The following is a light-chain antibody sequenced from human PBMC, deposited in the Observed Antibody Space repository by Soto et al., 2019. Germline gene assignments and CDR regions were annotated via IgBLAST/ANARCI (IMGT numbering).Light chain of an antibody. J-gene: IGLJ1*01. CDR3: VAWDDSLSGLV. CDR2: SNN. Sequence: QSVLTQPPSASVTPGQRVTISCSGRSANIGTNFVCCYQQLPGTAPKLLIYSNNQRPSGVPDRFSGSKSGTSASLAISGLRSEDEANYYCVAWDDSLSGLVFGTGTKVTVL. V-gene: IGLV1-47*02. CDR1: SANIGTNF.